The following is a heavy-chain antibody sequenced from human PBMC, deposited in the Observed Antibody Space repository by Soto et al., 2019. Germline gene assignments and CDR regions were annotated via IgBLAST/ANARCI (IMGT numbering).Heavy chain of an antibody. CDR2: IYYSGST. CDR1: GGSISSYY. V-gene: IGHV4-59*08. CDR3: ARHGVVVVPAAIVPQPGLHYYYYMDV. D-gene: IGHD2-2*01. Sequence: SETLSLTCTVSGGSISSYYWSWIRQPPGKGLEWIGYIYYSGSTNYNPSLKSRVTISVDTSKNQFSLKLSSVTAADTAVYYCARHGVVVVPAAIVPQPGLHYYYYMDVWGKGTTVTVSS. J-gene: IGHJ6*03.